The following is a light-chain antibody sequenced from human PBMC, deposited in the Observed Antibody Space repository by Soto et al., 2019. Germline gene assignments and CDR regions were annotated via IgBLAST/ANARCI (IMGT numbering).Light chain of an antibody. CDR2: ANN. V-gene: IGLV1-40*01. CDR3: QSYDSSLSGSVV. CDR1: SSNIGAGYD. J-gene: IGLJ2*01. Sequence: QSVLTQPPSVSGAPGQRVTISCTGSSSNIGAGYDVHWYQQLPGTAPKLVIYANNYRPSGVSDRFSGSKSGTSASLAITGLQAEDEADYYCQSYDSSLSGSVVFGGGTKLTVL.